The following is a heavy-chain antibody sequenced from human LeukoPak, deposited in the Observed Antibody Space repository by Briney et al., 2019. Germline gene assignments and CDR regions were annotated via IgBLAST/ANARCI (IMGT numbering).Heavy chain of an antibody. CDR3: AKEKHYYGSIVDY. Sequence: GSLRLSCAASGFTFSSYWMSWVRQAPGKGLEWVANIKQDGSEKYYVDSVKGRFSISRDNAGNSLYLQMHSLRAEDTAIYYCAKEKHYYGSIVDYGGQGTLVTVSS. D-gene: IGHD3-10*01. CDR2: IKQDGSEK. V-gene: IGHV3-7*04. J-gene: IGHJ4*02. CDR1: GFTFSSYW.